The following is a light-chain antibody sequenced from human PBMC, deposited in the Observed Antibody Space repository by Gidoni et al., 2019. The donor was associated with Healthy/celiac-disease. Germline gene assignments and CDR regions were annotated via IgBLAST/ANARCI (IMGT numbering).Light chain of an antibody. CDR3: QQRSNWS. J-gene: IGKJ2*01. CDR2: DAS. V-gene: IGKV3-11*01. Sequence: EIVLTQSPATPSLSPGERATRSCRASQSVSSYLAWYQQKPGQAPRLLIYDASNRATGIPARFSGSGSGTDFTLTISSLEPEDFAVYYCQQRSNWSFGQGTKLEIK. CDR1: QSVSSY.